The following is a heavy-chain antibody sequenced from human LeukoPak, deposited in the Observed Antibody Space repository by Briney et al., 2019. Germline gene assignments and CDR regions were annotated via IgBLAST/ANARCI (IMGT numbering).Heavy chain of an antibody. Sequence: PGGSLRLSCAASGFSFSNYWFHWVRQAPGEGLVWVSRTNEHVTIINYADSVKGRFTISRDNAKNTLYLQMNSLRTEDSALYYCVVDLSGSADYWGQGTLVTVSS. J-gene: IGHJ4*02. CDR2: TNEHVTII. V-gene: IGHV3-74*01. CDR3: VVDLSGSADY. CDR1: GFSFSNYW. D-gene: IGHD3-10*01.